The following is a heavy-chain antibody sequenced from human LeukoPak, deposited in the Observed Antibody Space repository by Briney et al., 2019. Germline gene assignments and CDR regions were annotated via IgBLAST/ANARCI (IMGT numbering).Heavy chain of an antibody. D-gene: IGHD5-12*01. CDR1: GFTFSSYG. CDR3: AKDTKELRLYY. J-gene: IGHJ4*02. Sequence: GGSLTLSCPASGFTFSSYGMDCVRQPPGKGLEWVAFIRSEGSNNYYASSVTGRSTLSRDNSKNTLYLQMNSLRAEETAVDYCAKDTKELRLYYWGQGTLVTVSS. V-gene: IGHV3-30*02. CDR2: IRSEGSNN.